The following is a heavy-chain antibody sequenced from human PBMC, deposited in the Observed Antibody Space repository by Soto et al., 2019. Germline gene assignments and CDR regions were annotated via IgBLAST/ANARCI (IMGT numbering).Heavy chain of an antibody. V-gene: IGHV1-18*01. CDR2: ISAYNGNT. Sequence: ASVKVSCKASGYTFTSYGISWVRQAPGQGLEWMGWISAYNGNTNYAQKLQGRVTMTTDTSTSTAYMELRSLRSDDTAVYYCARERPPIWFGEYHVDYWCQGNLVTVSS. J-gene: IGHJ4*02. D-gene: IGHD3-10*01. CDR1: GYTFTSYG. CDR3: ARERPPIWFGEYHVDY.